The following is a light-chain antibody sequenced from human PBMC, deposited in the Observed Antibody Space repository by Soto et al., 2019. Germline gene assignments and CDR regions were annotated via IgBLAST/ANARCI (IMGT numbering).Light chain of an antibody. CDR1: SSDVVIYNY. CDR3: ISYTSSSTLYV. V-gene: IGLV2-14*01. CDR2: DVS. Sequence: QSALTQPASVSGSPGQSITISCTGTSSDVVIYNYVSWYQQHPGKAPKLMIYDVSNRPSGVSSRFSGSKSGNTASLTISGLQAEDEADYYCISYTSSSTLYVFGTGTKLTVL. J-gene: IGLJ1*01.